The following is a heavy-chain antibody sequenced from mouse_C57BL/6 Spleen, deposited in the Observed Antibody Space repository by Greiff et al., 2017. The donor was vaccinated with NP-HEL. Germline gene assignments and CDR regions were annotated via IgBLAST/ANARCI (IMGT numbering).Heavy chain of an antibody. CDR2: IYPGSGST. CDR3: ARPPYYGSPREDY. Sequence: QVQLQQPGAELVKPGASVKMSCKASGYTFTSYWITWVKQRPGQGLEWIGDIYPGSGSTNYNEKFKSKATMTVDTSSSTAYMQLSSLTSEDSAVYYYARPPYYGSPREDYWGQGTTLTVSS. J-gene: IGHJ2*01. D-gene: IGHD1-1*01. V-gene: IGHV1-55*01. CDR1: GYTFTSYW.